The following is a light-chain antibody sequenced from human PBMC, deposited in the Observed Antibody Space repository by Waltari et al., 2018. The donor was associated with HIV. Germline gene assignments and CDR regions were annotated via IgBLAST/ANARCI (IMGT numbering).Light chain of an antibody. CDR1: SSDVGGYNYVSWNY. V-gene: IGLV2-11*01. CDR2: ADS. CDR3: CSYAGSSSFRV. J-gene: IGLJ1*01. Sequence: QSALTQPRSVSGSPGQSVTISCTGSSSDVGGYNYVSWNYVSWYQQHPGKAPKCILYADSKRPSGVPDRYSGSKSDSTATLTISWLQVEDEADYYCCSYAGSSSFRVFGTGTKVSVL.